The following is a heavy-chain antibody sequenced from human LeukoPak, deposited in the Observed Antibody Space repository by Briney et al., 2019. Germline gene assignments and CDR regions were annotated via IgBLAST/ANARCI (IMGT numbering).Heavy chain of an antibody. Sequence: GGSLRLSCSASGFPFSSYCKNSVRQAPGKGLEWVSSISSSSSTIYYADSVKGRFTISRDNAKNSLYLQMNSLRDEDTAVYYCARDQQCYDDYYYYGMDVWGQGTTVTVSS. CDR3: ARDQQCYDDYYYYGMDV. CDR1: GFPFSSYC. V-gene: IGHV3-48*02. J-gene: IGHJ6*02. CDR2: ISSSSSTI. D-gene: IGHD5-12*01.